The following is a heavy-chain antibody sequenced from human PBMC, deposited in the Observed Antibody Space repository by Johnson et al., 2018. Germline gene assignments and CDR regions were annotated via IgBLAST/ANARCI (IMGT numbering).Heavy chain of an antibody. CDR1: GFTFSDYY. J-gene: IGHJ3*02. D-gene: IGHD6-19*01. Sequence: QVQLVESGGGLVKXGGSXRLXCAASGFTFSDYYMSWIRQAPGKGLEWVSYISSSGSTIYYADSVKGRFTISRDNAKNSLYLQMNSLRAEDTAVYYCARDSPGGGWPLDAFDIWGQGTMVTVSS. CDR3: ARDSPGGGWPLDAFDI. CDR2: ISSSGSTI. V-gene: IGHV3-11*04.